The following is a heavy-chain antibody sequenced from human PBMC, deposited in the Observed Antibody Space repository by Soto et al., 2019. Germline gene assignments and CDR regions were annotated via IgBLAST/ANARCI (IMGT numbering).Heavy chain of an antibody. CDR2: ISSSGRTI. D-gene: IGHD6-25*01. V-gene: IGHV3-11*01. CDR3: ARVAVPATLWFDP. Sequence: SLRLPCAASRFTLTDYYMTWIRQAPGKGLEWVSYISSSGRTIYYADSVKGRFTISRDNAKNSLYLQMNSLRAEDTAVYYCARVAVPATLWFDPWGQGTLVTVSS. J-gene: IGHJ5*02. CDR1: RFTLTDYY.